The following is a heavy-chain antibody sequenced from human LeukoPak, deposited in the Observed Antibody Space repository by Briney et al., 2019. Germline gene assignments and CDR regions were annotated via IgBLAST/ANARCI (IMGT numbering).Heavy chain of an antibody. CDR1: GYTFTGYY. Sequence: GASVKVSCKASGYTFTGYYMHWVRQAPGQGLEWMGWINPNNGNTNYAQKLQGRVTMTTDTSTSTAYMELRSLRSDDTAVYYCARVARDILTGYYIPNYFDYWGQGTLVTVSS. V-gene: IGHV1-18*04. J-gene: IGHJ4*02. CDR2: INPNNGNT. CDR3: ARVARDILTGYYIPNYFDY. D-gene: IGHD3-9*01.